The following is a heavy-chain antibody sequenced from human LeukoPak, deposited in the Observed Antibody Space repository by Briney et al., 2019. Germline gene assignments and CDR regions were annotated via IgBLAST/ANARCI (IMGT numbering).Heavy chain of an antibody. Sequence: ASVKVSCKASGYSFTGYYMHWVRQAPGQGLEWMGWINPNSGDTNFAQNFQGRVTMTRDTSISTVYMELSRLRSDDTAVYYCARDARHRYCSTTSCYWGWFAPWGQGTLVTVSS. V-gene: IGHV1-2*02. CDR3: ARDARHRYCSTTSCYWGWFAP. CDR2: INPNSGDT. CDR1: GYSFTGYY. D-gene: IGHD2-2*01. J-gene: IGHJ5*02.